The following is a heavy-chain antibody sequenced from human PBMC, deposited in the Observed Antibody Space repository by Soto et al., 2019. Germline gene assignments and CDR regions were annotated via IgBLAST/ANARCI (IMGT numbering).Heavy chain of an antibody. D-gene: IGHD3-16*01. J-gene: IGHJ4*02. CDR1: GIEFSNYA. CDR2: VSASGRSR. CDR3: AKDGNWLDVYYDV. V-gene: IGHV3-23*01. Sequence: EVQLLESGGGLVQPGGSLRLSCVGSGIEFSNYAMSWVRQAPGKGLEWVSIVSASGRSRYHADSVKGRFTISRDNSKNTLDLHMTSLRAEDTAVYYCAKDGNWLDVYYDVWGQGAPVTVSS.